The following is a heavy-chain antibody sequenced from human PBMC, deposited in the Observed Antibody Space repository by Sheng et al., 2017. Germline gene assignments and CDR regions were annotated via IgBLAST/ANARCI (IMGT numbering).Heavy chain of an antibody. V-gene: IGHV1-69*13. CDR3: ARDSRTVVTRHGDYYYYMDV. D-gene: IGHD2-21*02. CDR1: GGTFSSYA. Sequence: QVQLVQSGAEVKKPGSSVKVSCKASGGTFSSYAISWVRQAPGQGLEWMGGIIPIFGTANYAQKFQGRVTITADESTSTAYMELSSLRSEDTAVYYCARDSRTVVTRHGDYYYYMDVWGQGTTVTVSS. CDR2: IIPIFGTA. J-gene: IGHJ6*03.